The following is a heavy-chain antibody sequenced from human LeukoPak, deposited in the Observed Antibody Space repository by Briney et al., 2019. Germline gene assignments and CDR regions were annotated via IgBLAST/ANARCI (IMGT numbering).Heavy chain of an antibody. CDR2: ISSSSSYI. V-gene: IGHV3-21*01. CDR1: GFTFSSYS. CDR3: ASLRAYCSSTSCYRKFFDY. D-gene: IGHD2-2*02. J-gene: IGHJ4*02. Sequence: GGSLRLSCAASGFTFSSYSMNWVRQAPGKGLEWVSSISSSSSYIYYADSVKGRFTISRDNAKNSLYLQMNSLRAEDTAVYYCASLRAYCSSTSCYRKFFDYWGQGTLVTVSS.